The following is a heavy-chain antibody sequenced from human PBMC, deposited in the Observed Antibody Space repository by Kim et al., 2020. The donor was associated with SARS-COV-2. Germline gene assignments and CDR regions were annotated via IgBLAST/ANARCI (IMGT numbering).Heavy chain of an antibody. CDR2: IDPSDSYT. V-gene: IGHV5-10-1*01. D-gene: IGHD3-10*01. CDR3: AKSYYGYSDY. CDR1: GYSFTSYW. J-gene: IGHJ4*02. Sequence: GESLKISCKGSGYSFTSYWISWVRQMPGKGLEWMGRIDPSDSYTNYSPSFQGHVTISADKSISTAYLQWSSLKASDTAMYYCAKSYYGYSDYWGQGTLVTVSS.